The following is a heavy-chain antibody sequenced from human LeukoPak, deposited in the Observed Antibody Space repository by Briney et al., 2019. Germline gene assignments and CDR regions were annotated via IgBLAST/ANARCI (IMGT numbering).Heavy chain of an antibody. V-gene: IGHV1-69*02. CDR3: ARNRQGSNSYFDY. J-gene: IGHJ4*02. Sequence: ASVKVSCKASGGTFSTYTLSWVRQAPGQGLEWMGSIIPILGVANYAQKFQGRVTITADKSTSTAFMELSSLESEDTAVYYCARNRQGSNSYFDYWGQGALVTVSS. CDR2: IIPILGVA. CDR1: GGTFSTYT. D-gene: IGHD6-6*01.